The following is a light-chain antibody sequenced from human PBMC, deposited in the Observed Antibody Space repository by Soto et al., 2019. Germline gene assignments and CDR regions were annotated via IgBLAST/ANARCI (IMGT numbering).Light chain of an antibody. J-gene: IGLJ1*01. CDR3: CSYTTSSTPYV. V-gene: IGLV2-14*01. Sequence: QSALTQPASVSGSPGQSITISCTGASSDVGGYDYVSWYQQHPGKAPKLMIYDVTTRPSGVSNRFSGSKSGNTASLTISGLQAEDEVDYYCCSYTTSSTPYVFGTGTKVTVL. CDR1: SSDVGGYDY. CDR2: DVT.